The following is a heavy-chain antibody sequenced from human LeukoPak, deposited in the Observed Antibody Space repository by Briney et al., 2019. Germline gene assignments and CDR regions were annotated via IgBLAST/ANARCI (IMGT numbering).Heavy chain of an antibody. V-gene: IGHV3-23*01. D-gene: IGHD3-22*01. Sequence: GGSLRLSCAASGFIFSNYAMSWVRQAPGKGLEWVSGISGSGSGTYYADSVKGRFTISRDNSKNTLYLQMNSLRAEDTAVYYCARDKAPHPDYYDSSGYGTFDYWGQGTLVTVSS. CDR3: ARDKAPHPDYYDSSGYGTFDY. CDR2: ISGSGSGT. CDR1: GFIFSNYA. J-gene: IGHJ4*02.